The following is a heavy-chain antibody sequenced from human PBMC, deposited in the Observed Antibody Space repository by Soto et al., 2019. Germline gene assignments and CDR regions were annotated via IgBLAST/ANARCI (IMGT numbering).Heavy chain of an antibody. D-gene: IGHD3-9*01. CDR2: ILPIFGTA. V-gene: IGHV1-69*12. CDR3: ASNDDILTGSYYYGMDV. Sequence: QVQLVQSGAEVKKPGSSVKVSCKASGGTFSRHGISWVRQAPGQGLEWLGGILPIFGTANYPQKFQGRVTITADESTSTAYMELSSLRSADTAVYYCASNDDILTGSYYYGMDVWGQGTTVTVSS. CDR1: GGTFSRHG. J-gene: IGHJ6*02.